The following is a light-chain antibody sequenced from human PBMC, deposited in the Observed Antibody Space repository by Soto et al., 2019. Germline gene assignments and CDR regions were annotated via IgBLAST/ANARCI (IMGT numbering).Light chain of an antibody. J-gene: IGLJ2*01. CDR3: SSFSGNNNLV. V-gene: IGLV2-8*01. CDR2: AVS. CDR1: RSEVGGYNY. Sequence: QSALTQPPSASGSPGQSVTISCTGTRSEVGGYNYVSWYQQHPGKAPKLMISAVSKRPSGVPDRFSGSKSGNTASLTVSGPQAEDEADYYCSSFSGNNNLVFGGGTKLTVL.